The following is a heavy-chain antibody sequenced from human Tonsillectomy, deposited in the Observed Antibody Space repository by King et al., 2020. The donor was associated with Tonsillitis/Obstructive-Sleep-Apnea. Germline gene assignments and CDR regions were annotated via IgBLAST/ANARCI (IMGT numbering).Heavy chain of an antibody. Sequence: VQLQQSGPGLVKPSQTLSLTCALSGDSVSSNSAAWNWIRQSPSRGLEWLGRTYYRSTWYNDYAVSVKSRITINPDTSKNQFSLQLNSVTPEDTAVYYCALSLGADSFPPDWFDPWGQGTLVTVSS. D-gene: IGHD3-16*01. CDR2: TYYRSTWYN. CDR1: GDSVSSNSAA. J-gene: IGHJ5*02. CDR3: ALSLGADSFPPDWFDP. V-gene: IGHV6-1*01.